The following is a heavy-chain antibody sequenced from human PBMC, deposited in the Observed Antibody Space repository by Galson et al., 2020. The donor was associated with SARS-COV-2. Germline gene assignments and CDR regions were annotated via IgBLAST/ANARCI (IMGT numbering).Heavy chain of an antibody. V-gene: IGHV4-39*01. Sequence: SETLSLTCTVSGGSIRSSAYYWGWIRQPPGKGLEWIGSIYYSGATYYNPSPTSRVTIFVDTSKNQFSLEVSSVTAADTALYYCARQSPSRGYGSTWYENDCDYWGQGTLVTVSS. CDR2: IYYSGAT. J-gene: IGHJ4*02. D-gene: IGHD6-13*01. CDR1: GGSIRSSAYY. CDR3: ARQSPSRGYGSTWYENDCDY.